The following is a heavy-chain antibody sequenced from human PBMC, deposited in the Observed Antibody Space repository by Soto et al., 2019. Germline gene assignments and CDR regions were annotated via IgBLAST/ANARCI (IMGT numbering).Heavy chain of an antibody. V-gene: IGHV4-31*03. CDR2: IYYSGST. J-gene: IGHJ5*02. CDR1: VGSFSSGDYF. CDR3: VRGADWFDP. Sequence: PSETLSLTGTVSVGSFSSGDYFWSWIRHHPGKGLEWIGYIYYSGSTSYNPSLKSRLTISVDTSKNQFSLKLSSVTAADTAVYYCVRGADWFDPWGQGTLVTVSS.